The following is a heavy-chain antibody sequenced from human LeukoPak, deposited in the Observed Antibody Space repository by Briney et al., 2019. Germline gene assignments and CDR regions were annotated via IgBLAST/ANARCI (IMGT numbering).Heavy chain of an antibody. CDR1: GYTFTGCY. V-gene: IGHV1-2*02. J-gene: IGHJ5*02. Sequence: GASVKVSCKASGYTFTGCYMHWVRQAPGQGLEWMGWINPNSGGTNYAQKFQGRVTMTRDTSISTAYMELSRLRSDDTAVYYCAREEQQLVLGSREGWFDPWGQGTLVTVSS. D-gene: IGHD6-13*01. CDR3: AREEQQLVLGSREGWFDP. CDR2: INPNSGGT.